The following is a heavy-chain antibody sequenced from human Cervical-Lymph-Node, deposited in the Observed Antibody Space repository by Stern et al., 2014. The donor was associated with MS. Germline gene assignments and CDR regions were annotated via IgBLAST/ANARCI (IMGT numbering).Heavy chain of an antibody. CDR2: IDGDDDK. V-gene: IGHV2-70*12. Sequence: QITLKESGPALVKPTQTLTLTCTFSGFSLTTSAMCVSWIRQPPGKALEWLALIDGDDDKYYNTTLKNRLTISKANSKHQVLLALTNLGPVDTATYYCARCRWDGRRWYYLDYWGQGTLVTVSS. J-gene: IGHJ4*02. D-gene: IGHD5-24*01. CDR3: ARCRWDGRRWYYLDY. CDR1: GFSLTTSAMC.